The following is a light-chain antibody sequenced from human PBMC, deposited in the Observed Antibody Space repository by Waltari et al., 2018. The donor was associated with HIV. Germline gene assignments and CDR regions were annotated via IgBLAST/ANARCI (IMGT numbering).Light chain of an antibody. CDR1: QSVSNY. Sequence: EIVLTQSPATLSLSPGERATLSCRASQSVSNYLAWYQQKPGHAPRLLIYGASSRATGIPAMFSGSGSGTDFTLTISSLEPVDFAVYYCQQRSNWPITFGQGTRLEIK. V-gene: IGKV3-11*01. CDR3: QQRSNWPIT. CDR2: GAS. J-gene: IGKJ5*01.